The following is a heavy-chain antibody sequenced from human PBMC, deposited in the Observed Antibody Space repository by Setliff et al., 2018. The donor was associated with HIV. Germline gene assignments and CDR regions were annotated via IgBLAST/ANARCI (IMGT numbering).Heavy chain of an antibody. CDR1: DSGTYY. Sequence: SETLSLTCTVSDSGTYYWSWIRQPAGKGLEWIGRVSSRGDTNYNPSLKSRVTMSIDTSKNRFSLKLTSVTASDTAVYYCARAAAGNTGPFDLWGQGSPVTVSS. V-gene: IGHV4-4*07. J-gene: IGHJ4*02. CDR3: ARAAAGNTGPFDL. CDR2: VSSRGDT. D-gene: IGHD4-17*01.